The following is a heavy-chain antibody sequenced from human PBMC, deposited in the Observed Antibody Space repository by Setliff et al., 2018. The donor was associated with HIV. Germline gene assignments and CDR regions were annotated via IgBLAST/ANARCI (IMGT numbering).Heavy chain of an antibody. CDR2: ISSSGSTI. Sequence: PGGSLRLSCAASGFTFSDFYMSWIRQAPGKGLEWVSYISSSGSTIYYSDSVRGRFTISRDNAKNSLYLQMNSLRAEDTAVYYCAKAFSNLLIDYWGQGTLVTVSS. CDR3: AKAFSNLLIDY. CDR1: GFTFSDFY. J-gene: IGHJ4*02. D-gene: IGHD2-15*01. V-gene: IGHV3-11*04.